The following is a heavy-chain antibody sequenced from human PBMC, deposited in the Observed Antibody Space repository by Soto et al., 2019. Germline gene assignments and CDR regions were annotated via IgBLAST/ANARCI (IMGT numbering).Heavy chain of an antibody. J-gene: IGHJ4*02. V-gene: IGHV1-3*04. Sequence: QVYLVQSGAEVKKPGASVTISCKTSGYTFTDYAMHWVRHAPGQGLEWVGWINTGNGDTRYSPKLQGRVTMTTDAAASTAYLGLSRRRFEDTALYYCATQADDYWGQGTQVAVAS. CDR3: ATQADDY. CDR2: INTGNGDT. CDR1: GYTFTDYA.